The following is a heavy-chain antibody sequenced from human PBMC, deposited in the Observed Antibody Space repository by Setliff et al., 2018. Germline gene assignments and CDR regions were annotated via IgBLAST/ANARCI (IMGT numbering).Heavy chain of an antibody. V-gene: IGHV3-33*01. Sequence: SCAASGFTFSRYGMHWVRQAPGKGLEWVAVIWYDGSNKYYVDSVKGRFTISRDNSKNTLYLQMSSLRAEDTAVYYCARERHLLSTVVIFGLFDFWGQGALVTVSS. CDR1: GFTFSRYG. D-gene: IGHD3-3*01. J-gene: IGHJ4*02. CDR3: ARERHLLSTVVIFGLFDF. CDR2: IWYDGSNK.